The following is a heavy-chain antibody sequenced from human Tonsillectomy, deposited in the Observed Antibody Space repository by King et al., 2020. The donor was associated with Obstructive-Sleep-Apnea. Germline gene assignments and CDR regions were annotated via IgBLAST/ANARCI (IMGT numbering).Heavy chain of an antibody. CDR2: IFYNGST. V-gene: IGHV4-30-4*01. D-gene: IGHD6-13*01. CDR3: ARGADEL. J-gene: IGHJ2*01. CDR1: GGSISSIDFY. Sequence: QLQESGPGLVKPSQTLSLTCTVSGGSISSIDFYWSCIRQPPGKGLEWVGCIFYNGSTSYNPSLNRRIAISVGTSKKEFFLNLRSATAADTAVYYCARGADELWGRGTLVTVSS.